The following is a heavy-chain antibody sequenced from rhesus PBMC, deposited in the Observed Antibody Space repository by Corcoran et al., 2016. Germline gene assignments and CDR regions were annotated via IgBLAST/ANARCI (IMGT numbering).Heavy chain of an antibody. Sequence: QVQLQESGPGLVKPSETLSLTCAVSGGSFSSYWWGWIRQPPGKGLEWVGSIDGSSGSTESNPSPKSRATISRDTSKNQFALKRSSGTAADTAVYYCARRGHDYGNYRFDVWGPGVLVTVSS. D-gene: IGHD4-35*01. J-gene: IGHJ5-1*01. CDR2: IDGSSGST. CDR1: GGSFSSYW. V-gene: IGHV4-160*01. CDR3: ARRGHDYGNYRFDV.